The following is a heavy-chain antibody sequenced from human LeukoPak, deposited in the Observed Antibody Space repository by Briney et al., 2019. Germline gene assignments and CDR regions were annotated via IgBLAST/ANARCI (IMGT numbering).Heavy chain of an antibody. CDR3: ARDIEAPGIAFDI. V-gene: IGHV3-7*04. CDR2: IKQDGSEK. Sequence: PGGSLRLSCTASGFTFSNYWMNWVRQAPGKGLEWVANIKQDGSEKYYVDSVKGRFTTSRDNAKNSLYLQMNSLRAEDTAVYYCARDIEAPGIAFDIWGRGTMVTVSS. J-gene: IGHJ3*02. CDR1: GFTFSNYW. D-gene: IGHD6-13*01.